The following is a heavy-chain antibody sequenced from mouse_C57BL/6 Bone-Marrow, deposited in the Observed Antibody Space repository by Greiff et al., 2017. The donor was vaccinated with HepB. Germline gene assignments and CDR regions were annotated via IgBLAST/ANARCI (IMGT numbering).Heavy chain of an antibody. CDR1: GYTFTSYW. Sequence: QVQLKESGAELVKPGASVKMSCKASGYTFTSYWITWVKQRPGQGLEWIGDIYPGSGSTNYNEKFKSKATLTVDTSSSTAYMQLSSLTSEDSAVYYCARVLYIEGAMDYWGQGTSVTVSS. J-gene: IGHJ4*01. CDR3: ARVLYIEGAMDY. D-gene: IGHD1-1*01. V-gene: IGHV1-55*01. CDR2: IYPGSGST.